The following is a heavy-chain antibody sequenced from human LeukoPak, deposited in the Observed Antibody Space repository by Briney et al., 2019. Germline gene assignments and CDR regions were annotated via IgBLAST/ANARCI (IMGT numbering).Heavy chain of an antibody. CDR2: FDPEDGET. V-gene: IGHV1-24*01. J-gene: IGHJ5*02. CDR1: GYTLTELS. Sequence: ASVKVSCKVSGYTLTELSMHWVRQAPGKGLEWMGGFDPEDGETIYAQKFQGRVTMTEDTSTDTAYMELSSLRSEDTAVYYCATAIIVPGYNWFDPWGQGTLATVSS. CDR3: ATAIIVPGYNWFDP. D-gene: IGHD2-2*01.